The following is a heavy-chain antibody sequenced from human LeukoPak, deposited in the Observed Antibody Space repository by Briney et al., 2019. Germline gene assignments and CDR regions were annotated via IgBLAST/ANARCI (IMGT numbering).Heavy chain of an antibody. V-gene: IGHV3-23*01. CDR3: AKGRGSGYYTPFDY. D-gene: IGHD3-22*01. J-gene: IGHJ4*02. Sequence: GGSLRLSCAASGFTFSSYAMSWVRQAPGKGLEWVSVISDSGGSTHYADSVKGRFTISRDNSKNTLHLQMNSLRAEDTAVYYCAKGRGSGYYTPFDYWGQGTLVTVSS. CDR1: GFTFSSYA. CDR2: ISDSGGST.